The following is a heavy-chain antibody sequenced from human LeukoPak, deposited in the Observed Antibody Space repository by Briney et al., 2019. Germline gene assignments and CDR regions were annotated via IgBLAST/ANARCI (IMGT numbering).Heavy chain of an antibody. CDR3: ARGGRTPLGSY. V-gene: IGHV4-39*07. J-gene: IGHJ4*02. D-gene: IGHD4-23*01. CDR2: IYYSGST. Sequence: SETLSLTCTVSGGSISSSSYYWGWIRQPPGKGLEWIRSIYYSGSTYYNPSLKSRVTISVDTSKNQFSLKLSSVTAADTAVYYCARGGRTPLGSYWGQGTLVTVSS. CDR1: GGSISSSSYY.